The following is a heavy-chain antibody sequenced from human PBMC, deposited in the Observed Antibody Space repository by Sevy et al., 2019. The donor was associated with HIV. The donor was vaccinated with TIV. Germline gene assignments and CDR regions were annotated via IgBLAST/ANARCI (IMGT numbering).Heavy chain of an antibody. CDR2: ISYDGSQK. CDR1: GFTFSSHD. V-gene: IGHV3-30*18. D-gene: IGHD3-10*01. J-gene: IGHJ4*02. Sequence: GGSLRLSCAASGFTFSSHDMHWVRQAPDKGLEWVAIISYDGSQKYYADSIKDRFTISRDNSKNTLYLQMNSLRPEDTAIHHCAKEGMASGPRYHWFAELLYHFDFWGQGTLVTVSS. CDR3: AKEGMASGPRYHWFAELLYHFDF.